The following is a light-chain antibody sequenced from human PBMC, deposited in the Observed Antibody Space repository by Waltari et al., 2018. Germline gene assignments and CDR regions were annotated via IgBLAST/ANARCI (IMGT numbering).Light chain of an antibody. V-gene: IGLV3-1*01. CDR3: QAWDSSAVI. CDR2: QDT. Sequence: SYELTQAPSVSVSPGQTASITCSGDKIENQYVYWYQQKSGQSPVLVIHQDTKRPSGIPERFSGSNSGSAATLTITGTQAVDEADYYCQAWDSSAVIFGGGTKLTVL. CDR1: KIENQY. J-gene: IGLJ2*01.